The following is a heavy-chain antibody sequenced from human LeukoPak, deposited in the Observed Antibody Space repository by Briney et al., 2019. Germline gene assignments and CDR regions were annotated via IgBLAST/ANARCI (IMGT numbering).Heavy chain of an antibody. Sequence: AGGSLRLXCAASGFTFSSYSMNWGRQAPGKGLEWVSSISSSSSYIYYADSVKGRFTISRDNAKNSLYLQMNSLRAEDTAVYYCARDQIISSSWYDGDAFDIWGQGTMVTVSS. J-gene: IGHJ3*02. D-gene: IGHD6-13*01. CDR1: GFTFSSYS. CDR2: ISSSSSYI. V-gene: IGHV3-21*01. CDR3: ARDQIISSSWYDGDAFDI.